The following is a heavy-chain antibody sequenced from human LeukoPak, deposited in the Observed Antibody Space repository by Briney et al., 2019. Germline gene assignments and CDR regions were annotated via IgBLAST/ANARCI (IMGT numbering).Heavy chain of an antibody. J-gene: IGHJ4*02. Sequence: SGPALVKPTQTLTLTCTFSGFSLSTSGVGVGWIRQRPGKALEWLALIYWNDDKRYSPSLKSRLTITKDTSKNQVVLTMTNMDPVDTATYYCAHTGPGKIHVTIFGVILLDYWGQGTLVTVSS. CDR1: GFSLSTSGVG. CDR3: AHTGPGKIHVTIFGVILLDY. D-gene: IGHD3-3*01. V-gene: IGHV2-5*01. CDR2: IYWNDDK.